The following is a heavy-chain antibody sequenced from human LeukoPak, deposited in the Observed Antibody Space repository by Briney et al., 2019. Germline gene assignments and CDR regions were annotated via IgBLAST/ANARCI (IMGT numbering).Heavy chain of an antibody. V-gene: IGHV3-23*01. J-gene: IGHJ4*02. CDR1: GFTFSSYA. CDR2: ISGSGGST. CDR3: ANLKGSGMFSDY. Sequence: GGSLRLSCAASGFTFSSYAMSWVRQAPGKGLEWVSAISGSGGSTYYADSVKGRFTISRDNSKNTLYLKMNSLRAEDTAVYYCANLKGSGMFSDYWGQGTLVTVSS. D-gene: IGHD3-10*01.